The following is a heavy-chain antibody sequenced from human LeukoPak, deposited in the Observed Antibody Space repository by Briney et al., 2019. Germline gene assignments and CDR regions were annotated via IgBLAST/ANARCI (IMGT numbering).Heavy chain of an antibody. J-gene: IGHJ4*02. CDR1: GFTFSNYL. CDR2: INTDGSNT. CDR3: AREYSSSSGRCFDY. D-gene: IGHD6-6*01. Sequence: GSLRPSCSASGFTFSNYLMDWVRQTPGKGLVLVSRINTDGSNTNYADSVRGRFTISRDNAKNTLYLQMNSPRAEDTAVYYCAREYSSSSGRCFDYWGQGTLVTVSS. V-gene: IGHV3-74*01.